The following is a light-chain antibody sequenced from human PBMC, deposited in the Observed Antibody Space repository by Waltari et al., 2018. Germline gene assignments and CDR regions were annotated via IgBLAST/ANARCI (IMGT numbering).Light chain of an antibody. CDR1: QSLLHRNGYNY. Sequence: DIVMTQSPLSLPVTPGEPASISCRSSQSLLHRNGYNYLDWYLQKSGQSPQLLMYLGSSRASGVPDRFSGSGSGTDFTLKISRVEAEDVGVYYCMQALQTPLTFGGGTMVEIK. CDR3: MQALQTPLT. J-gene: IGKJ4*01. CDR2: LGS. V-gene: IGKV2-28*01.